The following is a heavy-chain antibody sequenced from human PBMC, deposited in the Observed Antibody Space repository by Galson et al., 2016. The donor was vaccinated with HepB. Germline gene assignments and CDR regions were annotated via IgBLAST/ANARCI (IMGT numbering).Heavy chain of an antibody. D-gene: IGHD6-13*01. J-gene: IGHJ6*02. CDR2: IIPIFVTT. Sequence: SVKVSCKASGDSFNTYAFSWVRQAPGEGLEWMGGIIPIFVTTSYAQKFQGRVPITADESTSTVYMELRSLTSEDTAVYYCARWQKFSSSWYQAYYYYYYGMDVWGQGTTVTVSS. V-gene: IGHV1-69*13. CDR1: GDSFNTYA. CDR3: ARWQKFSSSWYQAYYYYYYGMDV.